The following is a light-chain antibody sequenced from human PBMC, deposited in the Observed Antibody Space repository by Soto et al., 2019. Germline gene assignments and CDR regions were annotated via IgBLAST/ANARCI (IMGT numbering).Light chain of an antibody. Sequence: QSVLTQPRSVSGSPGQSVTISCSGRSANIGNNYVCWYQQLPGTAPKLLIYSNNQRPSGVPDRFSGSKSGTSASLAISGLRSEDEGDYYCVVWDDSLSGLVFGTGTKVTV. CDR2: SNN. J-gene: IGLJ1*01. CDR1: SANIGNNY. V-gene: IGLV1-47*02. CDR3: VVWDDSLSGLV.